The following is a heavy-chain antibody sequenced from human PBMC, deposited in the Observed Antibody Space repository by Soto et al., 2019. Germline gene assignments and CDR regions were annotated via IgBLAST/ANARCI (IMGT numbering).Heavy chain of an antibody. CDR3: ARARGDYGDHYFDY. V-gene: IGHV3-66*01. CDR2: IYSGGST. CDR1: GFTVSSNY. D-gene: IGHD4-17*01. J-gene: IGHJ4*02. Sequence: GGSLRLSCAASGFTVSSNYMSWVRQAPGKGLEWVSVIYSGGSTYYADSVKGRFTISRDNSKNTLYLQMNSLRAEDTAVYYCARARGDYGDHYFDYWGQGALVTVSS.